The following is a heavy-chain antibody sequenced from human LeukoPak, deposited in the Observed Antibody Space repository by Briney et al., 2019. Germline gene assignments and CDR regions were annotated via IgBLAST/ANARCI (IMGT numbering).Heavy chain of an antibody. CDR2: IYYSGST. CDR3: ARPLSVRGGAFDY. CDR1: GGSISSSSYY. V-gene: IGHV4-39*01. D-gene: IGHD3-10*01. J-gene: IGHJ4*02. Sequence: SETLSLTCTVSGGSISSSSYYWGWIRQPPGEGLEWIGSIYYSGSTYYNPSLKSRVTISVDTSKNQFSLKLSSVTAADTAVYYCARPLSVRGGAFDYWGQGTLVTVSS.